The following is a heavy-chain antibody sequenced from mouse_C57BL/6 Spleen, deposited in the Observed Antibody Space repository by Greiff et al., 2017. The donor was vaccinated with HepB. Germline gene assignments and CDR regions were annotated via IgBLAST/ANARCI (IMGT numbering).Heavy chain of an antibody. V-gene: IGHV1-61*01. D-gene: IGHD3-2*02. CDR3: ARGEAAQATYSDY. J-gene: IGHJ2*01. Sequence: QVQLQQPGAELVRPGSSVKLSCKASGYTFTSYWMDWVKQRPGQGLEWIGNIYPSDSETHYNQKFKDKATLTVDKSSSTAYMQLSSLTSEDSAVYYCARGEAAQATYSDYWGQGTTLTVSS. CDR1: GYTFTSYW. CDR2: IYPSDSET.